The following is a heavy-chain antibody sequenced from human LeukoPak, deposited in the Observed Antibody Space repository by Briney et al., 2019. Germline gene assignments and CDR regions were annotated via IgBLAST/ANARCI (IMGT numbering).Heavy chain of an antibody. J-gene: IGHJ4*02. CDR2: MNPNSGNT. CDR1: GYTFTGYY. D-gene: IGHD2/OR15-2a*01. Sequence: ASVKVSCKASGYTFTGYYMHWVRQAPGQGLEWMGWMNPNSGNTGYAQKFQGRVTITRNTSISTAYMELSSLRSEDTAVYYCARELEYYFDYWGQGTLVTVSS. CDR3: ARELEYYFDY. V-gene: IGHV1-8*03.